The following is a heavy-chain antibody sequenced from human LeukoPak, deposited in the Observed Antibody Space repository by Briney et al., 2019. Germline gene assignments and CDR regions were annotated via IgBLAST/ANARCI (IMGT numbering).Heavy chain of an antibody. CDR2: IIPIFGTA. CDR1: GGTFSSYA. J-gene: IGHJ6*03. CDR3: ARASITMVRGSAGDYYYYMDV. V-gene: IGHV1-69*06. Sequence: SVKVSCKASGGTFSSYAISWVRQAPGQGLEWMGGIIPIFGTANYAQKFQGRVTITADKSTSTAYMELSSLRSEDTAVYYCARASITMVRGSAGDYYYYMDVWGKGTTVTVSS. D-gene: IGHD3-10*01.